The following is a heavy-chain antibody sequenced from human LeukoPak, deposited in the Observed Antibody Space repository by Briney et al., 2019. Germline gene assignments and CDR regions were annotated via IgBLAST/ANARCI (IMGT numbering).Heavy chain of an antibody. Sequence: SETLSLTCTFPGDSITTSTTYPWGWIRHPPGKGLRGMGGVYYSGYTYYNPSLKSRVTISVDTSKNQFSLKVNSVTAADTAVYYCARLLYDYFSGSYYYFDYWGRGTLVTVSS. CDR3: ARLLYDYFSGSYYYFDY. CDR2: VYYSGYT. D-gene: IGHD2-15*01. V-gene: IGHV4-39*07. J-gene: IGHJ4*02. CDR1: GDSITTSTTYP.